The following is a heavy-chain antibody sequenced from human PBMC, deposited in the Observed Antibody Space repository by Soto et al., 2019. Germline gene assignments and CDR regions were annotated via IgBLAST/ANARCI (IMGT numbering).Heavy chain of an antibody. V-gene: IGHV4-39*01. J-gene: IGHJ4*02. CDR3: ARLGIAVAEY. D-gene: IGHD6-19*01. CDR1: GGSISSSSYY. CDR2: IYYSGST. Sequence: QLQLQESGPGLVKPSETLSLTCTVSGGSISSSSYYWGWIRQPPGKGLEWIGGIYYSGSTYYNPSLKSRVTISVDTSKNQFSLKLSSVTAADTAVYDCARLGIAVAEYWGQGTLVTVSS.